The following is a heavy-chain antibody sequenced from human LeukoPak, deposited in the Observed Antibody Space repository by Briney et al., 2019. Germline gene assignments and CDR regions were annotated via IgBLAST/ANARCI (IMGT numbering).Heavy chain of an antibody. V-gene: IGHV3-7*01. Sequence: GGSLRLSCAASGFTFSSYWMSWVRQAPGKGLEWVGNIKQDGSEKYYVDSVKGRFTISRDNAKNSLYLQMNSLRAEDTAVYYCARDGVSGAHWFDYWGQGTLVTVSS. CDR2: IKQDGSEK. CDR1: GFTFSSYW. J-gene: IGHJ4*02. D-gene: IGHD1-26*01. CDR3: ARDGVSGAHWFDY.